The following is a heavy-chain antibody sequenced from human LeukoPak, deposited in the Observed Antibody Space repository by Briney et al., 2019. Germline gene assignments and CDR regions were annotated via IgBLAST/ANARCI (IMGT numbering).Heavy chain of an antibody. CDR2: IYTSGST. CDR3: ARRRNSYYMDV. CDR1: GGSISSYY. D-gene: IGHD1-1*01. Sequence: SETLSLTYTVSGGSISSYYWIWIRQPPGKGLEWIGYIYTSGSTNYNPSLKSRVTISVDTSKNQFSLKLSSVTAADTAVYYCARRRNSYYMDVWGKGTTVTVSS. J-gene: IGHJ6*03. V-gene: IGHV4-4*09.